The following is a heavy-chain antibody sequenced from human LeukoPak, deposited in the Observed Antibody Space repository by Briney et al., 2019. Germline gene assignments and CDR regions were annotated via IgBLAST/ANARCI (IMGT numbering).Heavy chain of an antibody. D-gene: IGHD3-22*01. V-gene: IGHV3-23*01. J-gene: IGHJ4*02. Sequence: GGSLRLSCAASGFTFSSYAMSWVRQAPGKGLEWVSAISGSGGSTYYADSVKGRFTISRDNSNNTLFLQMNSLRAEDTAVYYCAKYRYYYDSSGYSFFDYWGQGTLVTVSS. CDR1: GFTFSSYA. CDR2: ISGSGGST. CDR3: AKYRYYYDSSGYSFFDY.